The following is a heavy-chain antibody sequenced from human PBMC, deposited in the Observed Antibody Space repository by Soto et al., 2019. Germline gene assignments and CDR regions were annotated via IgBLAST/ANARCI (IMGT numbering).Heavy chain of an antibody. CDR1: GFTFTSSA. CDR3: AAARGYDDAFDT. Sequence: SVKVSCKASGFTFTSSAMQWVRHARGQRLEWIGWIVVGSGNTNYAQKFQERVTITRDMSTSTAYMELSSLRSEDTAVYYCAAARGYDDAFDTWGQGTMVTVAS. D-gene: IGHD5-12*01. J-gene: IGHJ3*02. CDR2: IVVGSGNT. V-gene: IGHV1-58*02.